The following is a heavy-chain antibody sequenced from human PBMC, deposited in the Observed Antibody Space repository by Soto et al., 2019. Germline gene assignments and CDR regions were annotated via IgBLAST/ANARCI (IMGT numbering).Heavy chain of an antibody. J-gene: IGHJ6*02. Sequence: PGGSLRLSCAASGFTFSNYGMHWVRQAPGKGLDWVAVIWYDGSNKYYADSVKGRFTISRDNSKNTLYLQMNSLRAEDTAVYYCARDQGLLGARPGYYYNGMDVWGQGTTVTVSS. V-gene: IGHV3-33*01. CDR2: IWYDGSNK. D-gene: IGHD1-26*01. CDR3: ARDQGLLGARPGYYYNGMDV. CDR1: GFTFSNYG.